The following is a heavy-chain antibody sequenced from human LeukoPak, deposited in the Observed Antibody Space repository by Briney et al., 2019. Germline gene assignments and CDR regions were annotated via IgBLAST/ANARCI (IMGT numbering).Heavy chain of an antibody. Sequence: GGSLRLSCAASGFSFSSYSINWVRQAPGKGLEWVSSISSGSSYIYYADSVKGRFTISRDNAENSLYLQMNSLRAEDTAVYCCARNYYYASGNNYAFDIWGQGTMVTVSS. CDR2: ISSGSSYI. D-gene: IGHD3-10*01. J-gene: IGHJ3*02. V-gene: IGHV3-21*01. CDR3: ARNYYYASGNNYAFDI. CDR1: GFSFSSYS.